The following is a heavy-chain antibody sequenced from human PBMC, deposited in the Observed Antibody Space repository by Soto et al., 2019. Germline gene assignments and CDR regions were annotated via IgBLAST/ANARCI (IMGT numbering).Heavy chain of an antibody. CDR2: INAHSGGT. V-gene: IGHV1-2*02. CDR1: GFSFTGYY. Sequence: ASVKVSCKASGFSFTGYYIHWPRQAPGQGLEWMGWINAHSGGTEYAQKFQGRVTLTRDTSVATAYLTLTSLTSDDTALYYCAKDLTRQLAYWLDPWGQGTQVTVSS. CDR3: AKDLTRQLAYWLDP. D-gene: IGHD6-6*01. J-gene: IGHJ5*02.